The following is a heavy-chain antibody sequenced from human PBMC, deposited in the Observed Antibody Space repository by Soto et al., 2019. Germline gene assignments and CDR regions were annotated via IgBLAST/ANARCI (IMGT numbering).Heavy chain of an antibody. D-gene: IGHD6-19*01. CDR3: ASGIAVAGDFDY. CDR1: GYPFTSFY. CDR2: LNPRSGGT. V-gene: IGHV1-46*01. J-gene: IGHJ4*02. Sequence: ASVKVSCKTSGYPFTSFYIHWVRQAPGQGLEWMGILNPRSGGTNSAQEFRGRFTITTDTSTSTAYMELSSRRSEDTAVYYCASGIAVAGDFDYWGQGTLVTVSS.